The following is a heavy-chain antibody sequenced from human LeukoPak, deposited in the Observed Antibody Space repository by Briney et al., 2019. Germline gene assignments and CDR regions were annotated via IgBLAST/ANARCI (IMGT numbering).Heavy chain of an antibody. CDR2: IKSKTDGGTT. D-gene: IGHD3-22*01. CDR3: TTAYYYDSSGNYYFDY. V-gene: IGHV3-15*01. J-gene: IGHJ4*02. CDR1: GFTFNNAW. Sequence: GGSLRLSCAASGFTFNNAWMSWVRQAPGKGLEWVGRIKSKTDGGTTDYAAPVKGRFTISRDDSKNTLYLQMNSLKTEDTAVYYCTTAYYYDSSGNYYFDYWGQGTLVTVSS.